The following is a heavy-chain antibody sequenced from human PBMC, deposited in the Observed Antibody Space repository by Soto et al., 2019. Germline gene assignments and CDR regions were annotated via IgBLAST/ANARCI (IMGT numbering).Heavy chain of an antibody. V-gene: IGHV3-21*01. D-gene: IGHD2-8*01. CDR3: ARVGYCTNGVCLGGMDV. CDR1: GFTFSSYS. CDR2: ISSSSSYI. J-gene: IGHJ6*02. Sequence: PGGSLRLSCAASGFTFSSYSMNWVRQAPGKGLEWVSSISSSSSYIYYADSVKGRFTISRDNAKNSLYLQMNSLRAEDTAVYYCARVGYCTNGVCLGGMDVWGQGTTVTVSS.